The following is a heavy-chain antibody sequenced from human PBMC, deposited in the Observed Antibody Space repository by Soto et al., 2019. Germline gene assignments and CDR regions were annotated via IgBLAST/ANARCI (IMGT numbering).Heavy chain of an antibody. CDR1: GFTFSSYG. CDR3: ARDLGWFGELHYSYCGMDV. CDR2: IWYDGSNK. D-gene: IGHD3-10*01. Sequence: QVQLVESGGGVVQPGRSLRLSCAASGFTFSSYGMHWVRQAPGKGLEWVAVIWYDGSNKYYADSVKGRFTISRDNSKNTLYLQMNSLRAEDRAVYYCARDLGWFGELHYSYCGMDVWGQGTTVTVSS. J-gene: IGHJ6*02. V-gene: IGHV3-33*01.